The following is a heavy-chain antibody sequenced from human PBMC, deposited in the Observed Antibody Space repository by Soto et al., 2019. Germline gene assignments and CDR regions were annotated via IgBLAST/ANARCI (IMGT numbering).Heavy chain of an antibody. J-gene: IGHJ5*02. Sequence: SGPTLVNPTQTLTLTCTFSGFSLSTSGVGVGWIRQPPGKALEWLALIYWNDDKRYSPSLKSRLTITKDTSKNQVVLTMTNMDPVDTATYYCAHKDQARFGVVPFDPWGQGTLVTVSS. CDR2: IYWNDDK. CDR1: GFSLSTSGVG. CDR3: AHKDQARFGVVPFDP. D-gene: IGHD3-3*01. V-gene: IGHV2-5*01.